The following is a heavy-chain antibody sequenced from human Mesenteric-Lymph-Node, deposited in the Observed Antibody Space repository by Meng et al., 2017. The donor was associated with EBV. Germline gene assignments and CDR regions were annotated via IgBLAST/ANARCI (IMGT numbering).Heavy chain of an antibody. V-gene: IGHV4-34*01. J-gene: IGHJ4*02. Sequence: QQWGAGLLKPSETLSLTCAVYVGSFSGYYWSWIRQPPGKGLEWVGEINYFGSTNYNPSLESRVTISVDTSKNQFSLKLSSVTAADTAVYYCARGGYYYDSSGQLDYWGQGTLVTVSS. D-gene: IGHD3-22*01. CDR1: VGSFSGYY. CDR3: ARGGYYYDSSGQLDY. CDR2: INYFGST.